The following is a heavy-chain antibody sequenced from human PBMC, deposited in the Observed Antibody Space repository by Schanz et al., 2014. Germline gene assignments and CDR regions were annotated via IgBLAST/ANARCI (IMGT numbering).Heavy chain of an antibody. D-gene: IGHD2-15*01. J-gene: IGHJ6*02. CDR2: LIVDSGNT. CDR1: GFTFSNYA. CDR3: AKARRKSNCSGGRCFHYSYYGMDV. V-gene: IGHV3-23*01. Sequence: EVQLLESGGGLVRPGGSLRLSCAASGFTFSNYAMSWVRQAPGKGLEWVSGLIVDSGNTYYAGSVKGRFSISRDYSKNTLYLQMNSLRDEDTAVYYCAKARRKSNCSGGRCFHYSYYGMDVWGQGTTLTVSS.